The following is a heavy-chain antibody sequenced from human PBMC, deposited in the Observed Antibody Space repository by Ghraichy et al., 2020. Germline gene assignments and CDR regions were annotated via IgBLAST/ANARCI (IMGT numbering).Heavy chain of an antibody. D-gene: IGHD4-17*01. J-gene: IGHJ4*02. CDR3: AGAGFDYGDYGLVY. Sequence: SETLSLTCTVSGGSISSYYWSWIRQPPGKGLEWIGYIYTSGSTNYNPSLKSRVTISVDTSKNQFSLKLSSVTAADTAVYYCAGAGFDYGDYGLVYWGQGTLVTVSS. CDR1: GGSISSYY. V-gene: IGHV4-4*09. CDR2: IYTSGST.